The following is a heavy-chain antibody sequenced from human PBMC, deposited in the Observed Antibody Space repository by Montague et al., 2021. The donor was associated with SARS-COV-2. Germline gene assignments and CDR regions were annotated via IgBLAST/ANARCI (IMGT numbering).Heavy chain of an antibody. CDR1: GFTFSSYA. V-gene: IGHV3-23*01. Sequence: SLRLSFSASGFTFSSYAMSWVRQAPGQGLEWVPTISIRDGNTYYADSVKGRFTISRDKSKNTLYLQMNSLRAEDTAVYYCAKDRQLVGDDAFDIWGQGAMVTVSS. J-gene: IGHJ3*02. D-gene: IGHD6-13*01. CDR2: ISIRDGNT. CDR3: AKDRQLVGDDAFDI.